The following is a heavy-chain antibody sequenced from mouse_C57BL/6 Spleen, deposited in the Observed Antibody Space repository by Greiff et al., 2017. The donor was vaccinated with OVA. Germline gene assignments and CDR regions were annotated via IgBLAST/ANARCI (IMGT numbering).Heavy chain of an antibody. CDR2: IDPSDSET. J-gene: IGHJ3*01. CDR3: ARGAGTWGFAY. Sequence: VQLQQPGAELVRPGSSVKLSCKASGYTFTSYWMHWVKQRPIQGLEWIGNIDPSDSETHYNQKFKDKATLTVDKSSSTAYMQLSSLTSEDSAVYYCARGAGTWGFAYWGQGTLVTVSA. CDR1: GYTFTSYW. V-gene: IGHV1-52*01. D-gene: IGHD4-1*01.